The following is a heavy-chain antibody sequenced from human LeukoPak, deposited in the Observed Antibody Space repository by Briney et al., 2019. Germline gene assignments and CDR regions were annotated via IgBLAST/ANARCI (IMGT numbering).Heavy chain of an antibody. CDR1: GYSISSGYY. CDR2: IYHSGST. CDR3: ASSPAGDYYGSGKGAFDI. D-gene: IGHD3-10*01. V-gene: IGHV4-38-2*01. J-gene: IGHJ3*02. Sequence: SETLSLTCAVSGYSISSGYYWGWIRQPPGKGLEWIGSIYHSGSTYYNPSLKSRVTISVDTSKNQFSLKLSSVTAADTAVYYCASSPAGDYYGSGKGAFDIWGQGTMVTVSS.